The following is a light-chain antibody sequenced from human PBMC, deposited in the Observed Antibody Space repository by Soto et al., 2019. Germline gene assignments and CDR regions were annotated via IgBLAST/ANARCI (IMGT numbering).Light chain of an antibody. CDR2: DNT. CDR3: QSYDSGLSVWV. V-gene: IGLV1-40*01. Sequence: QSVLTQPPSVSAAPGQRVTISCTGTSSNIGAGYDVHWYQQLPGSAPKLLIYDNTIRPSGVPDRFSGSKSGTSASLAMTGLQAEDEADYYCQSYDSGLSVWVFGGGTKLTVL. J-gene: IGLJ3*02. CDR1: SSNIGAGYD.